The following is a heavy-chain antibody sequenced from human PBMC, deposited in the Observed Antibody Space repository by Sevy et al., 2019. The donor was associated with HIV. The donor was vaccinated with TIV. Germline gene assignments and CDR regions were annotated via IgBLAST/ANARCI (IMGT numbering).Heavy chain of an antibody. V-gene: IGHV3-74*01. Sequence: GGSLRLSCAASGFTLSSYWMHWVRQAPGKGLVWVSRINSDGSSTSYAYSVKGRFTISRDNAKNTLYLQMNSLRAEDTAVYYCARFVVVPAATFDASNDYWGQGTLVTVSS. CDR1: GFTLSSYW. J-gene: IGHJ4*02. D-gene: IGHD2-2*01. CDR3: ARFVVVPAATFDASNDY. CDR2: INSDGSST.